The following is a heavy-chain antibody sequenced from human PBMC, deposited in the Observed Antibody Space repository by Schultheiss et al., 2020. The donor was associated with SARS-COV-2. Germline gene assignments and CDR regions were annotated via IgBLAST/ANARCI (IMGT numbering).Heavy chain of an antibody. CDR1: GGSFSGYY. V-gene: IGHV4-34*01. Sequence: SQTLSLTCAVYGGSFSGYYWSWIRQPPGKGLEWIGEINHSGSTNYNPSLKSRVTISVDKSKNQFSLKLSSVTAADTAVYYCARGLGYCSSTSCYNWFDPWGQGTLVTVSS. D-gene: IGHD2-2*02. CDR3: ARGLGYCSSTSCYNWFDP. J-gene: IGHJ5*02. CDR2: INHSGST.